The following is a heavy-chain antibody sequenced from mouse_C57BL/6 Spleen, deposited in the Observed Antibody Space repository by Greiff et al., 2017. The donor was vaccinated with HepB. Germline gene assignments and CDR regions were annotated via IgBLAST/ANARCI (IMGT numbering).Heavy chain of an antibody. CDR2: INPSSGYT. CDR3: AQEEWSSGGYGYDDWFAY. D-gene: IGHD2-2*01. CDR1: GYTFTSYT. V-gene: IGHV1-4*01. Sequence: QVQLKQSGAELARPGASVKMSCKASGYTFTSYTMHWVKQRPGQGLEWIGYINPSSGYTKYNQKFKDKATLTADKSSSTAYMQLSSLTSEDSAVYYCAQEEWSSGGYGYDDWFAYWGQGTLVTVSA. J-gene: IGHJ3*01.